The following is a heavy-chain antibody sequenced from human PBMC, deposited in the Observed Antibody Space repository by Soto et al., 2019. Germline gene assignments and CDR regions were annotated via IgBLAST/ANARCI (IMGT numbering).Heavy chain of an antibody. CDR2: IWYDGSNK. D-gene: IGHD6-13*01. CDR1: GFTFSSYG. V-gene: IGHV3-33*01. Sequence: PGGSLRLSCAASGFTFSSYGMHWVRQAPGKGLEWVAVIWYDGSNKYYADSVKGRFTISRDNSENTLYLQMNSLRAEDTAVYYCARSKLSSSWYTIDYWGQGTLVTVSS. CDR3: ARSKLSSSWYTIDY. J-gene: IGHJ4*02.